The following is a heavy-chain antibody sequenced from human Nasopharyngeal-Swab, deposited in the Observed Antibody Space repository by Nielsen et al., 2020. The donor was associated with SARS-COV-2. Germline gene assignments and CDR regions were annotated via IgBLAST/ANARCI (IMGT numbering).Heavy chain of an antibody. CDR1: GYSFTSYW. D-gene: IGHD2-15*01. J-gene: IGHJ4*02. V-gene: IGHV5-51*01. CDR2: IFPRDSDT. CDR3: ARSSEYCSRGTCRFEY. Sequence: KVSCKGSGYSFTSYWIGRVRQMPGKGLEWMGIIFPRDSDTRYSPSFQAQVTISVDKSINTAYLQWNSLKASDTAMYYCARSSEYCSRGTCRFEYWGQGTLLTVSS.